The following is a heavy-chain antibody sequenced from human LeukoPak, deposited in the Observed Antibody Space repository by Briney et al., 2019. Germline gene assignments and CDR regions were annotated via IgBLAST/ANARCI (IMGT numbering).Heavy chain of an antibody. Sequence: GGSLRLSCAVSGFTVSSNYMSWVRQAPGKGLEWVSVIYSGGNTYYADSVKGRFTISRAQSKNTIHLQMNSLRAEDTAVYHCARGSYYDFWSGYYGHFDYWGQGTLVTVSS. CDR2: IYSGGNT. D-gene: IGHD3-3*01. V-gene: IGHV3-53*01. CDR1: GFTVSSNY. J-gene: IGHJ4*02. CDR3: ARGSYYDFWSGYYGHFDY.